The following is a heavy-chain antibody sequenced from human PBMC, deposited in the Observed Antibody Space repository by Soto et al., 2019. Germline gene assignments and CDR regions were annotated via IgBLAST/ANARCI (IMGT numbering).Heavy chain of an antibody. CDR2: IRSKPNNYAT. Sequence: SLRLSCAASGFTFSGSAMHWVRQASGKGLEWVGRIRSKPNNYATEYGASVKGRFTISRDDSKSTAYLQMDSLKVRSVTAADTAVYYCARETYGDYVGYFDPWGQGIQVTVSS. D-gene: IGHD4-17*01. CDR3: ARETYGDYVGYFDP. CDR1: GFTFSGSA. V-gene: IGHV3-73*01. J-gene: IGHJ5*02.